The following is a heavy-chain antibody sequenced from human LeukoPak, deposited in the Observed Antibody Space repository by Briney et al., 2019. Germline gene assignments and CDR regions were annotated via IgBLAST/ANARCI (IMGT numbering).Heavy chain of an antibody. CDR1: GYTFTSYG. CDR2: ISAYNGNT. V-gene: IGHV1-18*01. Sequence: ASVKVSCKASGYTFTSYGISWVRQAPGQGLEWMGWISAYNGNTNYAQKLQGRVTMTTDTSTSTAYMELRSLRSEDTAVYYCARKHYGGNSDAFDIWGQGTMVTVSS. J-gene: IGHJ3*02. CDR3: ARKHYGGNSDAFDI. D-gene: IGHD4-23*01.